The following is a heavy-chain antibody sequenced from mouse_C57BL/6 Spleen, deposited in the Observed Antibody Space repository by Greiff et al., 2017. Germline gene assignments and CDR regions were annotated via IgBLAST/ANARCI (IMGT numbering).Heavy chain of an antibody. D-gene: IGHD2-4*01. J-gene: IGHJ3*01. V-gene: IGHV3-6*01. CDR2: ISYDGSN. CDR3: ASYYDYPFAY. Sequence: EVQLQESGPGLVKPSQSLSLTCSVTGYSITSGYYWNWIRQFPGNKLEWMGYISYDGSNNYNPSLKNRISITRDTSKNQFFLKLNSVTTEDTATYYCASYYDYPFAYWGQGTLVTVSA. CDR1: GYSITSGYY.